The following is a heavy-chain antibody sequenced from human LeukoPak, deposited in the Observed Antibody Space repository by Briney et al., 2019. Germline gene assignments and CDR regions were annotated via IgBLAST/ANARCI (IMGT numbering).Heavy chain of an antibody. CDR1: RFTFNTYW. V-gene: IGHV3-30-3*01. CDR2: ISYDGSNK. CDR3: ARDVYDFWSGYNYYFDY. J-gene: IGHJ4*02. D-gene: IGHD3-3*01. Sequence: SGGSLRLSCAASRFTFNTYWMHWVRQAPGKGLEWVAVISYDGSNKYYADSVKGRFTISRDNSKNTLYLQMNSLRAEDTAVYYCARDVYDFWSGYNYYFDYWGQGTLVTVSS.